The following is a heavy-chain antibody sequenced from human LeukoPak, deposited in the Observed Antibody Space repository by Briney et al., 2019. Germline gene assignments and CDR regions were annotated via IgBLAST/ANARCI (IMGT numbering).Heavy chain of an antibody. J-gene: IGHJ4*02. CDR2: IYYSGST. Sequence: SETLSLTCTVSGGSISSYYWSWIRRPPGKGLEWIGYIYYSGSTNYNPSLKSRVTISVDTSKNQFSLKLSSVTAADTAVYYCARLVLQYSSGWYGIPYYFDYWGQGTLVTVSS. CDR1: GGSISSYY. V-gene: IGHV4-59*08. D-gene: IGHD6-19*01. CDR3: ARLVLQYSSGWYGIPYYFDY.